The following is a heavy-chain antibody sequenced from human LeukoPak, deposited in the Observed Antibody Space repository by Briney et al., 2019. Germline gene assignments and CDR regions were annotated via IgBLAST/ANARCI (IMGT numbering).Heavy chain of an antibody. Sequence: KPSETLSLTCAVSGYSISSGYYWGWIRQPPGKGLEWIGCIYHSGSTYYNPSLKSRVTISVDTSKNQFSLKLSSVTAADTAVYYCARAFVVVPAAMYFAPWGQGTLVTVSS. CDR1: GYSISSGYY. CDR3: ARAFVVVPAAMYFAP. D-gene: IGHD2-2*01. J-gene: IGHJ5*02. CDR2: IYHSGST. V-gene: IGHV4-38-2*01.